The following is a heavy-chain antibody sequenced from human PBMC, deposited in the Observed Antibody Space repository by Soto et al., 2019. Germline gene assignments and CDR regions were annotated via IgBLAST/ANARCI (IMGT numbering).Heavy chain of an antibody. J-gene: IGHJ4*02. CDR1: GFIFSNYV. CDR3: AKTPLRVGPIDY. Sequence: DVQLLDSGGGLVQPGGSLRLSCAASGFIFSNYVMSWFPKPQGKGLEWASGISGRGDNTYYADSVKGRFTVSRDNSKNTLYLQMDSLRAEDTAVYYCAKTPLRVGPIDYWGQGTLVTVSS. D-gene: IGHD2-15*01. CDR2: ISGRGDNT. V-gene: IGHV3-23*01.